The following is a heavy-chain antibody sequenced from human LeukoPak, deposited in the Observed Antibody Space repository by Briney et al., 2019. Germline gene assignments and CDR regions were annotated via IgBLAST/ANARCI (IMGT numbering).Heavy chain of an antibody. CDR2: INPNSSVT. CDR3: ARDRDPSSPYDAFDI. J-gene: IGHJ3*02. Sequence: GASVKVSCKASGYTFTSFGISWVRQAPGQGLEWMGWINPNSSVTNYAQKFQGRVTMTRDTSISTAYMELSRLRSDDTAVYYCARDRDPSSPYDAFDIWGQGTMVTVSS. V-gene: IGHV1-2*02. CDR1: GYTFTSFG. D-gene: IGHD3-10*01.